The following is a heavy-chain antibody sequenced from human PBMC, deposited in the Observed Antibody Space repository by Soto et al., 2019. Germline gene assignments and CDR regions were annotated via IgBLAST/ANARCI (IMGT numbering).Heavy chain of an antibody. CDR2: ISYDGSNK. Sequence: PGGSLRLSCAASGFTFRSYAIHWVRQAPGKGLEWVAVISYDGSNKYYADSVKGRFTISRDNSKNTLYLQMNSLRAEDTAVYYCARDRGYDILTGSLNWFDPWGQGTLVTVSS. CDR1: GFTFRSYA. V-gene: IGHV3-30-3*01. CDR3: ARDRGYDILTGSLNWFDP. J-gene: IGHJ5*02. D-gene: IGHD3-9*01.